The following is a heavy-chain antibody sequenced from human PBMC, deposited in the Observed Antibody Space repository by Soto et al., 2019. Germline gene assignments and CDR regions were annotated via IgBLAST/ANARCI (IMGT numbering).Heavy chain of an antibody. D-gene: IGHD3-3*01. CDR3: AKDVLRFLVWLAFYGMDV. Sequence: QVQLVESGGGVVQPGRSLRLSCAASGFTFSSYGMHWVRQAPGKGLEWVAVISYDGSNKYYADSVKGRFTISRDNSENTVYVQMNSRRAEDTAVYYCAKDVLRFLVWLAFYGMDVWGQGTTGTVSS. CDR2: ISYDGSNK. V-gene: IGHV3-30*18. J-gene: IGHJ6*02. CDR1: GFTFSSYG.